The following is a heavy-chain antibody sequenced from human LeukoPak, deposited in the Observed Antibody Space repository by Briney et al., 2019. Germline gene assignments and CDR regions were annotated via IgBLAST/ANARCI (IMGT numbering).Heavy chain of an antibody. J-gene: IGHJ5*02. V-gene: IGHV3-30*14. CDR2: ISYDGSNK. Sequence: GGSLRLSCAASGFTFSSYAMHWVRQAPGKGLEWVAVISYDGSNKNYADSVKGRFTISRDNSKNTLYLQMSSLRAEDTAVYYCVTVGMTSIWSYLRFDPRGQGTLVSVSS. CDR1: GFTFSSYA. CDR3: VTVGMTSIWSYLRFDP. D-gene: IGHD1-26*01.